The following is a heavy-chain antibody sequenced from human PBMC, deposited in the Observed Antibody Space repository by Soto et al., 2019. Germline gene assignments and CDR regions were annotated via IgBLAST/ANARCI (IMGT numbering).Heavy chain of an antibody. CDR1: GFTFSSYA. D-gene: IGHD3-3*01. CDR2: ISGSGGST. J-gene: IGHJ4*02. V-gene: IGHV3-23*01. Sequence: EVQLLESGGGLVQPGGSLRLSCAASGFTFSSYAMSWVRQAPGEGLEWVSAISGSGGSTYYADSVKGRSTISRDNSKNTLYLQMNSLRAEDTAVYYCAKGDFVGVVILYWGQGTLVTVSS. CDR3: AKGDFVGVVILY.